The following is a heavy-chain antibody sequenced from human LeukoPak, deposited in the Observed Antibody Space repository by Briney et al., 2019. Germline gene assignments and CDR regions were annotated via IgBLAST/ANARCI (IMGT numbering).Heavy chain of an antibody. CDR3: ARLGYSSGWYRS. D-gene: IGHD6-19*01. CDR2: INPSGGST. CDR1: GYTFTSYG. Sequence: GASVKVSCKASGYTFTSYGISWVRQAPGQGLEWMGIINPSGGSTSYAQKFQGRVTMTWDMSTSTVYMELSSLRSEDTAVYYCARLGYSSGWYRSWGQGTLVTVSS. V-gene: IGHV1-46*01. J-gene: IGHJ4*02.